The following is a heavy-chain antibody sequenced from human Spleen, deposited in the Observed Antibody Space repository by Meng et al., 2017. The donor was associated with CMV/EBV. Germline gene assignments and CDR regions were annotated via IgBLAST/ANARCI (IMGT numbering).Heavy chain of an antibody. D-gene: IGHD6-19*01. CDR3: AKAVAGTGALDY. J-gene: IGHJ4*02. V-gene: IGHV5-51*01. CDR1: GYSFTTFW. Sequence: KVSCKGSGYSFTTFWIAWVRQMPGKGLEWMGIIYPGDSDTRYSPSFQGQVTISADKSITTAYLQWSSLKASDTATYYCAKAVAGTGALDYWGQGTLVTVSS. CDR2: IYPGDSDT.